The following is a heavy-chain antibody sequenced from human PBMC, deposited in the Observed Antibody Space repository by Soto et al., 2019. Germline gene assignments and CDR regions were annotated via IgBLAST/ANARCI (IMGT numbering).Heavy chain of an antibody. V-gene: IGHV4-30-4*01. J-gene: IGHJ6*02. CDR2: IFYSGST. CDR3: AREGAASYSYYYGTDV. D-gene: IGHD3-16*01. CDR1: GGSISSGDSY. Sequence: SETLSLTCTVSGGSISSGDSYWSWIRQSPGKGLEWIGYIFYSGSTYYNPSLGSRFTISVDTSKNQFSPKLNSVTAADTAVYYCAREGAASYSYYYGTDVWGQGTTVTVSS.